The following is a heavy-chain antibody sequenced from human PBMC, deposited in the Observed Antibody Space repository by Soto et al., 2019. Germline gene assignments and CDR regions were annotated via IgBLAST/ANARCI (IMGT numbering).Heavy chain of an antibody. CDR2: IYWDDDK. Sequence: QITLKESGPTLVKPTQTLTLTCTFSGFSLSTSGVGVGWIRQPPGKALEWLALIYWDDDKRYSPSLKSRLTISKDTYKNQVVLTMTNMDPVDTATYYCAHWAESGSYYVAFDIWGQGTMVTVSS. V-gene: IGHV2-5*02. D-gene: IGHD1-26*01. J-gene: IGHJ3*02. CDR3: AHWAESGSYYVAFDI. CDR1: GFSLSTSGVG.